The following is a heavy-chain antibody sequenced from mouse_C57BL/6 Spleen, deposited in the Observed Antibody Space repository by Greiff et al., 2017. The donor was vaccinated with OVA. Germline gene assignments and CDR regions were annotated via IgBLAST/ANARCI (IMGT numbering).Heavy chain of an antibody. CDR2: IYPGDGDT. J-gene: IGHJ1*03. CDR1: GYAFSSYW. CDR3: ARGSYSNYGYFDV. V-gene: IGHV1-80*01. Sequence: QVQLKQSGAELVKPGASVKISCKASGYAFSSYWMNWVKQRPGKGLEWIGQIYPGDGDTNYNGKFKGKATLTADKSSSTAYMQLSSLTSEDSAVYFCARGSYSNYGYFDVWGTGTTVTVSS. D-gene: IGHD2-5*01.